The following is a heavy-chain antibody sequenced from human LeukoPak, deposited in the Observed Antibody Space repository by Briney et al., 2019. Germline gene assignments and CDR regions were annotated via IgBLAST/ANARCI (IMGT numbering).Heavy chain of an antibody. D-gene: IGHD3-10*01. Sequence: SETLSLTCTVSVGSISSGGYFGSWIRQNPGKGLECIGYIYHGGNTYYNPSLKSRVTISVDTSKNQFSLTLSSVTAADTAMYYCARVRYYGSGEEIDPWGQGTLVTVSS. V-gene: IGHV4-31*03. CDR3: ARVRYYGSGEEIDP. CDR1: VGSISSGGYF. CDR2: IYHGGNT. J-gene: IGHJ5*02.